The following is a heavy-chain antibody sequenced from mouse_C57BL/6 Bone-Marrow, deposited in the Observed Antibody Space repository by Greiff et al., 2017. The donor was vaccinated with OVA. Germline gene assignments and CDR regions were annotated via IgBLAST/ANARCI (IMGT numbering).Heavy chain of an antibody. CDR2: INPSSGYT. CDR3: ARPRLPYFDY. D-gene: IGHD5-5*01. Sequence: VQLVESGAELARPGASVKMSCKASGYTFTSYTMHWVKQRPGQGLEWIGYINPSSGYTKYNQKFKDKATLTADKSSSTAYMQLSSLTSEDSAVYYCARPRLPYFDYWGQGTTLTVSS. V-gene: IGHV1-4*01. CDR1: GYTFTSYT. J-gene: IGHJ2*01.